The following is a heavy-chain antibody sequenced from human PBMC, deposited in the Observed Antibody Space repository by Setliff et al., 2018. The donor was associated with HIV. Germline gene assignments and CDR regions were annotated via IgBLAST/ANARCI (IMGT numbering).Heavy chain of an antibody. V-gene: IGHV4-39*01. Sequence: PSETLSLTCTVSGGSISSSSHYWGWIRQPPGKGLEWIGGIYFSGSTYYNPSLKSRVTISVDTSKNQFSRKLSSVTDADTAVYYCARPRYTYGTPPAFDIWGRGTVVTVSS. D-gene: IGHD5-18*01. CDR3: ARPRYTYGTPPAFDI. J-gene: IGHJ3*02. CDR2: IYFSGST. CDR1: GGSISSSSHY.